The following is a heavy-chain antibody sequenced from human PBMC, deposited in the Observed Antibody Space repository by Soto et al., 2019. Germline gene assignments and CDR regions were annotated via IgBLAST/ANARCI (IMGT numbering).Heavy chain of an antibody. J-gene: IGHJ4*02. D-gene: IGHD4-4*01. CDR3: AKSRGDSWTTYFFDY. Sequence: EVQVLESGGGSVQPGGSLILSCAASGFTFSSYSLSWLRQAPGKGLEWVSGISGSGQTTHYRDSVKGRFTISRDNFRNTLYLQVNSLRAEDTAIYFCAKSRGDSWTTYFFDYWGQGALVTVSS. CDR1: GFTFSSYS. CDR2: ISGSGQTT. V-gene: IGHV3-23*01.